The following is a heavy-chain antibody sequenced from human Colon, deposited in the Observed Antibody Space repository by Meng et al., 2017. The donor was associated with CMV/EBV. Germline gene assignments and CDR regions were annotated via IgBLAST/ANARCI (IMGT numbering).Heavy chain of an antibody. CDR1: GFTFSSHW. Sequence: ASGFTFSSHWMHWVRQAPGKGLVWVSHINTDGTTTDYADSVKGRFTISRDNAENTLYLQMNSLRVEDTAVYYCAKGGSYLNTWIGAWGQGTLVTVSS. D-gene: IGHD3-16*01. J-gene: IGHJ5*02. CDR2: INTDGTTT. V-gene: IGHV3-74*01. CDR3: AKGGSYLNTWIGA.